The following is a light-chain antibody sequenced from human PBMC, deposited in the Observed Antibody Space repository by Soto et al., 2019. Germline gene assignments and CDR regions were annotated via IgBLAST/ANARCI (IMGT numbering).Light chain of an antibody. Sequence: DIQMTQSPSTLSASVGDRVTITCRASQSISGSLAWYQQKPGKAPKLLIYEASNLKSGVPSRFSGSGSGTDFTLTITRLEPEDFAVYYCQQYGTSPPTFGQGTKVEI. CDR1: QSISGS. CDR3: QQYGTSPPT. J-gene: IGKJ1*01. V-gene: IGKV1-5*03. CDR2: EAS.